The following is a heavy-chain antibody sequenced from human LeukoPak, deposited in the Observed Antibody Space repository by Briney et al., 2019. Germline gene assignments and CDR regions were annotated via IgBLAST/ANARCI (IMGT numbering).Heavy chain of an antibody. J-gene: IGHJ4*02. CDR3: AKDVYCSSTSCQHRPDFDY. D-gene: IGHD2-2*01. V-gene: IGHV3-23*01. CDR2: ISGSGGST. Sequence: PGGSLRLSCAASGFTFSSYAMSWVRQAPGKGLEWVSAISGSGGSTYYADSVKGRFTISRDNSKNTLYLQMNSLRAEDTAVYYCAKDVYCSSTSCQHRPDFDYWGQGTLVTVSS. CDR1: GFTFSSYA.